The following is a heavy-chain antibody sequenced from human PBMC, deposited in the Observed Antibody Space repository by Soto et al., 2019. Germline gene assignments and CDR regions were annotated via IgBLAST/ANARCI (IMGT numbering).Heavy chain of an antibody. CDR2: IYPGDSDT. D-gene: IGHD5-18*01. CDR1: GYKVSTWHNFTSYW. CDR3: ARPDTAMDAGIDY. J-gene: IGHJ4*02. Sequence: PGESLKISCMGSGYKVSTWHNFTSYWIAWVRQMPGEGLEWMGIIYPGDSDTRYSPSFQGQVTISADKSINSVYLQWSSLKASDTATYYCARPDTAMDAGIDYWGQGTLVTDSS. V-gene: IGHV5-51*01.